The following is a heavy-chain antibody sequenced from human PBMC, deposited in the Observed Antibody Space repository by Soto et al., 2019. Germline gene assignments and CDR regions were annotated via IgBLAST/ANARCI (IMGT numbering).Heavy chain of an antibody. V-gene: IGHV4-39*07. J-gene: IGHJ6*03. CDR2: IYYSGST. Sequence: SETLSLTCTVSGGSISSSSYYWGWIRQPPGKGLEWIGSIYYSGSTYYNPSLKSRVTISVDTSKNQFSLKLSSVTAADTAVYYCARLGEGVVVPETGYYYMDVWGKGTTVTISS. D-gene: IGHD2-2*01. CDR1: GGSISSSSYY. CDR3: ARLGEGVVVPETGYYYMDV.